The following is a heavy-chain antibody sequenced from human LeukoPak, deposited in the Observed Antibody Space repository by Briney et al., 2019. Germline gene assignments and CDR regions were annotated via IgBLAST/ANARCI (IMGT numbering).Heavy chain of an antibody. Sequence: SETPSLTCTVSGGSISGYYWSWIRQPPGKGLEWIGYIYYSGSTNYNPSLKSRLTISIDTSENQFSLKLSSVTAADTAVYYCAREYSSSSGRRAFDIWGQGTMVTVSP. CDR3: AREYSSSSGRRAFDI. CDR1: GGSISGYY. V-gene: IGHV4-59*08. CDR2: IYYSGST. J-gene: IGHJ3*02. D-gene: IGHD6-6*01.